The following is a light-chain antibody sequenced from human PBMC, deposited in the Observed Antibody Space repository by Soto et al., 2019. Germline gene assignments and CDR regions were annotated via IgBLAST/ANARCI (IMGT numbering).Light chain of an antibody. Sequence: EIVLTQSPATLSLSPGERATLSYRASQSVSNNYLAWYQQKPGQAPRLLIYGASNRATGIPDRFSGSGPGTDFTLTISRLEPEDFAVYYCQQYGSSGTFGQGTKVDIK. CDR1: QSVSNNY. CDR3: QQYGSSGT. CDR2: GAS. J-gene: IGKJ1*01. V-gene: IGKV3-20*01.